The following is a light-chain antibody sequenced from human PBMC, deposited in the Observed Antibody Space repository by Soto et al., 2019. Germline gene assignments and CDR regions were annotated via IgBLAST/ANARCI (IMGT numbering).Light chain of an antibody. V-gene: IGKV1-13*02. Sequence: AVQLTQSPSSLSASVGDRIIITCRASQGLSSGLAWYQQKPGKPPRLLIYDVSSLESGVPSRFSGSGSGTEFTLTISSLHPEDFATYYCQQFNRFTFGQGTRLEIK. CDR3: QQFNRFT. CDR1: QGLSSG. CDR2: DVS. J-gene: IGKJ5*01.